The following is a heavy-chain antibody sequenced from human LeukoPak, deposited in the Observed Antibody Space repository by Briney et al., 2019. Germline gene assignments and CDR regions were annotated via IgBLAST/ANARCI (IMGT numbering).Heavy chain of an antibody. D-gene: IGHD1-1*01. CDR1: GFTFSSIA. CDR2: IRSNGDTT. Sequence: GGSLRLSCAASGFTFSSIAMTWVRQAPGKGLEWVSSIRSNGDTTYNADSVKGRFTISRDNSKNTLYLQMNSLRVEDTAIYYCAKGQELDDGVFDSWGQGTLVTVSS. J-gene: IGHJ4*02. CDR3: AKGQELDDGVFDS. V-gene: IGHV3-23*01.